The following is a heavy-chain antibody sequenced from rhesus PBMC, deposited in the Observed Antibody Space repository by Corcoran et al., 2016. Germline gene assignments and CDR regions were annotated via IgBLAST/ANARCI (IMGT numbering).Heavy chain of an antibody. D-gene: IGHD1-44*02. Sequence: QVQLQESGPGLVKPSETLPLTCAVSGASISINYWSWIRQAPGRGLEWIGRIYGSGGSTDYNPSLKSRVTISIDTSKNQFSLKLSSVTAADTAVYYCARDGSPVNRLRFDVWGAGVLVTVSS. V-gene: IGHV4S2*01. CDR3: ARDGSPVNRLRFDV. J-gene: IGHJ5-1*01. CDR2: IYGSGGST. CDR1: GASISINY.